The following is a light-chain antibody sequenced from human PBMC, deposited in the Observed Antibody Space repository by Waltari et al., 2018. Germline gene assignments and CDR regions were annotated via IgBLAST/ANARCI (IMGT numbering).Light chain of an antibody. V-gene: IGKV2D-29*01. Sequence: DMVLTKTTLALSVTPGQPASISCKSSKSLLHSDGKTYLYWYLQKPGQPPPLLIYEVSNRFSGVPDRFSGSGSVTDFTLKIGRVEAEDVGIYYCMQSRQLPWAFGQGAKVEIK. J-gene: IGKJ1*01. CDR1: KSLLHSDGKTY. CDR2: EVS. CDR3: MQSRQLPWA.